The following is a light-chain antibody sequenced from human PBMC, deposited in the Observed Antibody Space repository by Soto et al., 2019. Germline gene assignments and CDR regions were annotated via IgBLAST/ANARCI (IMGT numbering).Light chain of an antibody. V-gene: IGKV1-13*02. Sequence: AIQLTQSPSSLSASVGDRVTITCRASQGFSSGLAWFQQKPGKAPKLLIYDASTLESGVPSRFSGSESGTDFTLTISGLQPEDLATYYCQQFDTYSIIFGQGTRLEI. CDR3: QQFDTYSII. J-gene: IGKJ5*01. CDR2: DAS. CDR1: QGFSSG.